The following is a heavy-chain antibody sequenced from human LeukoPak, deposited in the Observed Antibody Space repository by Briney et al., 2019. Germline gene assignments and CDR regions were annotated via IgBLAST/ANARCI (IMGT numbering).Heavy chain of an antibody. J-gene: IGHJ6*02. V-gene: IGHV3-7*03. CDR3: ARNNGMDV. Sequence: QAGGSLRLSCAASGFALSSHWMTWVRQVPGRGPEWVANVNRDGSETYYLDSVKGRFTISKDNAKNSLYLQMNSLRAEDTGLYHCARNNGMDVWGQGTTVIASS. CDR2: VNRDGSET. CDR1: GFALSSHW.